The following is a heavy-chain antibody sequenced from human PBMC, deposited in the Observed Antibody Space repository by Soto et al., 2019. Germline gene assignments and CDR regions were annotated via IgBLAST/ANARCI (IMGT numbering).Heavy chain of an antibody. D-gene: IGHD3-9*01. CDR3: ARAECSSPDCLTAYYSYGLDV. V-gene: IGHV3-48*03. J-gene: IGHJ6*02. Sequence: GGSLRLSCAASGFTFSNFEMHWVRQAPGKGLEWVSYINTAGSTKYYAESVKGRFTISRDNARNSLFLQMNSLRVEDTAVYYCARAECSSPDCLTAYYSYGLDVWGQGSTVTVSS. CDR1: GFTFSNFE. CDR2: INTAGSTK.